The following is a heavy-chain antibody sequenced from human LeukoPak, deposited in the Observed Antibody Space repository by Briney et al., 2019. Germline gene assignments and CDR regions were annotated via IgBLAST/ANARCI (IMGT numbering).Heavy chain of an antibody. J-gene: IGHJ6*03. Sequence: GGSLRLSCAASGFTFSSYAMSWVRQAPGKGLEWVSAISGSGGSTYYADSVKGRFTISRDNSKNTLYLQMNSLRAEDTAVYYCAKRVDEIPALYYYYYYMDVWGKGTTVTVSS. V-gene: IGHV3-23*01. CDR1: GFTFSSYA. CDR2: ISGSGGST. CDR3: AKRVDEIPALYYYYYYMDV. D-gene: IGHD2-2*01.